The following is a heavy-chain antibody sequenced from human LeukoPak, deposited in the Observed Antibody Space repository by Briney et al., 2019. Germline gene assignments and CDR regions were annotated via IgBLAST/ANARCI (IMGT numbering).Heavy chain of an antibody. D-gene: IGHD3-3*01. CDR3: AINSWNNYYYFDY. J-gene: IGHJ4*02. CDR1: GGSISSYH. CDR2: IYTSGGT. V-gene: IGHV4-4*07. Sequence: SETLPLTCTVSGGSISSYHWTWIRQPAGKGLEWIGRIYTSGGTNYNPSLKSRVTMSVDTSKNQFSLKLSSVTAADTAVYYCAINSWNNYYYFDYWGQGTLVTVSS.